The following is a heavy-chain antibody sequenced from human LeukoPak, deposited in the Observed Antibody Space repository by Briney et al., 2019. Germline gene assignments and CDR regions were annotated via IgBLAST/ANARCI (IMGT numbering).Heavy chain of an antibody. Sequence: GGSLRLSCAASGFTFSTYWMHWVRQAPGKGLVWVSRINSDGSSTSYADSVKGRFTISRDNAKNTLYLQMNSLRAEDTAVYYCARGRSARWLTIKGALDYWGQGTLVTVSS. CDR2: INSDGSST. CDR1: GFTFSTYW. D-gene: IGHD5-24*01. V-gene: IGHV3-74*01. J-gene: IGHJ4*02. CDR3: ARGRSARWLTIKGALDY.